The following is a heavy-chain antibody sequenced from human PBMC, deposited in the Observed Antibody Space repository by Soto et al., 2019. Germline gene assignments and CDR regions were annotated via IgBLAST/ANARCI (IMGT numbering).Heavy chain of an antibody. V-gene: IGHV4-59*01. J-gene: IGHJ4*02. D-gene: IGHD3-22*01. CDR1: GGSISSYY. CDR3: ARLTTYDSSGYYRWWYFDY. Sequence: SETLSLTCTVSGGSISSYYWSWIRQPPGKGLEWIGYIYYSGSTNYNPSLKSRVTISVDTSKNQFSLKLSSVTAADTAVYYCARLTTYDSSGYYRWWYFDYWGQGTLVTVS. CDR2: IYYSGST.